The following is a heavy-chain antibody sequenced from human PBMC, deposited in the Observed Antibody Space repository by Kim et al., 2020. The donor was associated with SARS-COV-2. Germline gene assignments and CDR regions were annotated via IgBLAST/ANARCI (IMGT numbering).Heavy chain of an antibody. J-gene: IGHJ3*02. CDR2: IGGNGDRT. Sequence: GGSLRLSCAASGFTFSSSVISWVRQAPGKGLEWVSLIGGNGDRTYYADSVKGRFTISRDNSKNTLFLQMNSLRAEDTALYYCAKDRTKGQGPPLRCLQWLPHDAFPIGGQGKMVTVPS. D-gene: IGHD3-3*01. CDR3: AKDRTKGQGPPLRCLQWLPHDAFPI. V-gene: IGHV3-23*01. CDR1: GFTFSSSV.